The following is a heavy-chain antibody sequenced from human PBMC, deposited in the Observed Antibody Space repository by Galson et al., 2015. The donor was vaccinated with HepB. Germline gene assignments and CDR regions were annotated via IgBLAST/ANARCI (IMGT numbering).Heavy chain of an antibody. CDR2: IHNSGNT. CDR1: GGSISSHY. J-gene: IGHJ5*02. CDR3: ARRGGYYYSASDSFLVGRFDP. V-gene: IGHV4-59*11. Sequence: ETLSLTCSVSGGSISSHYWSWIRQPPGKGLEWIGYIHNSGNTNYNPSLKSRVTISVDTSRNQISLKPNSVTAADTAVYYCARRGGYYYSASDSFLVGRFDPWGQGILVTVSS. D-gene: IGHD3-10*01.